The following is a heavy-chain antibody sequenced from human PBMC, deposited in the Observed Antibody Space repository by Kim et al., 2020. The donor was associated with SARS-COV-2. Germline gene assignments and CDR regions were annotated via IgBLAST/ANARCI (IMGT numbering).Heavy chain of an antibody. CDR2: IYWDDDK. CDR3: AHRVAYYYDSSGYTDAFDI. Sequence: SGPTLVNPTQTLTLTCTFSGFSLSTSGVGVGWIRQPPGKALEWLALIYWDDDKRYSPSLKSRLTITKDTSKNQVVLTMTNMDPVDTATYYCAHRVAYYYDSSGYTDAFDIWGQGTMVTVSS. V-gene: IGHV2-5*02. CDR1: GFSLSTSGVG. D-gene: IGHD3-22*01. J-gene: IGHJ3*02.